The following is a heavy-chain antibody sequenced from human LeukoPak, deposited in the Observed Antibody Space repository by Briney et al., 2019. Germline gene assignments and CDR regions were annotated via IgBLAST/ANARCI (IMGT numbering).Heavy chain of an antibody. J-gene: IGHJ4*02. Sequence: ASVKVSCKASGYTFTGYYMHWVRQAPGQGLEWMGWINPNSGGTNYAQKLQGRVTMTTDTSTSTAYMELRSLRSDDTAVYYCARDRGRTMVRGAPDYWGQGTLVTVSS. CDR2: INPNSGGT. V-gene: IGHV1-2*02. D-gene: IGHD3-10*01. CDR1: GYTFTGYY. CDR3: ARDRGRTMVRGAPDY.